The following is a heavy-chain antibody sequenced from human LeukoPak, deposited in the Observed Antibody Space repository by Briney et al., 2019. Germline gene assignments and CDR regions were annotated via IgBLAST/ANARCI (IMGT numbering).Heavy chain of an antibody. V-gene: IGHV3-23*01. CDR2: ISGGGGYT. Sequence: GGSLRLSCAASGFTFSTYPMSWVRQAPGKGLEWVSAISGGGGYTTYADSVKGRFTISRDNSKNTLYLQMNSLRVEDTAVYYCAKPLDCSSTSCHGFDYWGQGTVVTVSS. CDR3: AKPLDCSSTSCHGFDY. CDR1: GFTFSTYP. J-gene: IGHJ4*02. D-gene: IGHD2-2*01.